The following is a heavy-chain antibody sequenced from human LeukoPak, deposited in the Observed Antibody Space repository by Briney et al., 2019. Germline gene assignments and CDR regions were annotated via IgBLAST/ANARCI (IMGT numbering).Heavy chain of an antibody. CDR2: LYSDGNT. Sequence: GGSLRLSCAASGFTVITNDMTWVRQPPGKGLEWVSVLYSDGNTKYADSVQGRFTISRDNSKNTLYLEMNSLSPDDTAVYYCARGVEPLAANTLAYWGQGTLVTVSS. D-gene: IGHD1-14*01. J-gene: IGHJ4*02. CDR1: GFTVITND. CDR3: ARGVEPLAANTLAY. V-gene: IGHV3-53*01.